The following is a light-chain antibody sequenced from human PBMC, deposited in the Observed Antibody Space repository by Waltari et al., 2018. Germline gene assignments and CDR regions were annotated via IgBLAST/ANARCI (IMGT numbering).Light chain of an antibody. Sequence: QSALTQPASLSGSPGMSITISCNGTRRYVWAYHLVSWYQQHPGKAPKLIIFEVTKRPSGVSDRFSGSKSGNTATLTISGLQAEDEADYFCCSYAGTSSMVFGGGTKLTVL. CDR1: RRYVWAYHL. J-gene: IGLJ3*02. V-gene: IGLV2-23*02. CDR2: EVT. CDR3: CSYAGTSSMV.